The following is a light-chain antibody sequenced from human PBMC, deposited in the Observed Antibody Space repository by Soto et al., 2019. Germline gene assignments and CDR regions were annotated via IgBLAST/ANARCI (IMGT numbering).Light chain of an antibody. CDR2: EVS. Sequence: QSALTQPPSVSGSPGQSVTISCTGTSSDVGSYNRVSWYQQPPGTAPKLMIYEVSNRPSGVPDRFSGSKSGNTASLTISGLQAEDEADYYCCSYAGRSTWDVVFGGGTQLTVL. CDR3: CSYAGRSTWDVV. CDR1: SSDVGSYNR. J-gene: IGLJ2*01. V-gene: IGLV2-18*02.